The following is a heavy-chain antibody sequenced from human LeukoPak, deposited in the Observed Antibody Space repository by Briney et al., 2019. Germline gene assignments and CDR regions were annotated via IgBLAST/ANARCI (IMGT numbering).Heavy chain of an antibody. CDR2: IYYSGST. J-gene: IGHJ4*02. V-gene: IGHV4-39*01. D-gene: IGHD3-16*01. CDR1: GGSISSSSYY. CDR3: ASYVWGSYFGPKRFDY. Sequence: PSETLSLTCTVSGGSISSSSYYWGWIRQPPGKGLERIGSIYYSGSTYYNPSLKSRVTISVDTSKNQFSLKLSSVTAADTAVYYCASYVWGSYFGPKRFDYWGQGTLVTVSS.